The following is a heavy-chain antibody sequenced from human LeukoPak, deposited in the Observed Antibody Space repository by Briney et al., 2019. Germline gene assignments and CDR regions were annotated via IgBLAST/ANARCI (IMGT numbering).Heavy chain of an antibody. J-gene: IGHJ3*02. V-gene: IGHV3-64*01. CDR3: ARGWPLGYCSGGSCYMDDAFDI. CDR2: ISSNGGST. CDR1: GFTFSSYA. D-gene: IGHD2-15*01. Sequence: GGSLRLSCAASGFTFSSYAMHWVRQAPGKGLEYVSAISSNGGSTYYANSVKGRFTISRDNSKNTLYLQMGSLRAEDMAVYYCARGWPLGYCSGGSCYMDDAFDIWGQGTMVTVSS.